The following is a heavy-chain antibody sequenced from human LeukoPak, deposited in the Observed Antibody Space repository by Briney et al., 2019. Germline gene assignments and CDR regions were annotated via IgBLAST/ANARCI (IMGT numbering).Heavy chain of an antibody. D-gene: IGHD6-13*01. CDR2: IYYSGST. CDR1: GDSISSYY. CDR3: AREIASADSRAFDI. Sequence: SETLSLTCTVSGDSISSYYWSWLRQPPGKGLEGIGYIYYSGSTNYNPSLKSRVTISVNRSKNHFSLNLTSVTAADTAVYYCAREIASADSRAFDIWGQGTMVTVSP. J-gene: IGHJ3*02. V-gene: IGHV4-59*12.